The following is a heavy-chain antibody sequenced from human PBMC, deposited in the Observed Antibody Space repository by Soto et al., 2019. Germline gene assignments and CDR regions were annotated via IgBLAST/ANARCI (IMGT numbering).Heavy chain of an antibody. D-gene: IGHD6-13*01. V-gene: IGHV1-8*01. CDR3: ARGLVSPRYLRYSYYMHV. CDR2: MSPNSGNT. CDR1: GYTFTSFD. Sequence: QVQLVQSGAEVKKPGASVRVSCKASGYTFTSFDINWVRQAAGQGLEWMGRMSPNSGNTAYAQKFQGRVIMTRNTSISTDYMELSGLRSEDTAVYYCARGLVSPRYLRYSYYMHVWGKGTTVTVSS. J-gene: IGHJ6*03.